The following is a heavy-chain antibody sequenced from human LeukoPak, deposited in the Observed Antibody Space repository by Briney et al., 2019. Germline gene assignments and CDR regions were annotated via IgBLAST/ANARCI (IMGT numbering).Heavy chain of an antibody. Sequence: ASVKVSCKVSGYTLTELSMHWVRQAPGKGLEWMGGFDPEDGETIYAQEFQGRITITRDTSASTAYMELGSLRSEDMAVYYCARGTYNWAFDYWGQGTLVTV. J-gene: IGHJ4*02. CDR2: FDPEDGET. D-gene: IGHD1-20*01. CDR3: ARGTYNWAFDY. CDR1: GYTLTELS. V-gene: IGHV1-24*01.